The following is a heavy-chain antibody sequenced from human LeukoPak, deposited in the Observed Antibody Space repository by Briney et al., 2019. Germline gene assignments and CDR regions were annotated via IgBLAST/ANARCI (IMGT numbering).Heavy chain of an antibody. D-gene: IGHD2-15*01. Sequence: SETLSLTCTVSGGSISSYYWSWIRQPAGKGLEWIGRIYTSGSTNYNPSLKSRVTMSIDTSKNQFSLKLSSVTAADTAVYYCARVDLRAAYFDYWGQGTLVTVSS. CDR3: ARVDLRAAYFDY. CDR1: GGSISSYY. CDR2: IYTSGST. V-gene: IGHV4-4*07. J-gene: IGHJ4*02.